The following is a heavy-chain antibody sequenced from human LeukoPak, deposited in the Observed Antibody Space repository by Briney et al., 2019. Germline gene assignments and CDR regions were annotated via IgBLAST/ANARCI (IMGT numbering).Heavy chain of an antibody. Sequence: PGGSLRLSCAASGFTFSNYGMHWVRQAPGKGLEWVAVISYDGSIKYYADSVKGRFTISRDNSKNTLYLQMNSLRAEDTAVYYCAKALAWGAVADPFDYWGRGTLVTVSS. V-gene: IGHV3-30*18. CDR2: ISYDGSIK. J-gene: IGHJ4*02. D-gene: IGHD6-19*01. CDR3: AKALAWGAVADPFDY. CDR1: GFTFSNYG.